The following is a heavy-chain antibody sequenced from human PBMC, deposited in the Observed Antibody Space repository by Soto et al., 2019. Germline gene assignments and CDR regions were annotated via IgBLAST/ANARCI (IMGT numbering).Heavy chain of an antibody. J-gene: IGHJ3*02. Sequence: GGSLRLSCAASGFTFSSYAMSWVRQAPGKGLEWVANIKQDGSEKYYVDSVKGRFTISRDNAKNSLYLQMNSLRAEDTAVYYCARRGLVGATVPAAFDIWGQGTMVTVSS. D-gene: IGHD1-26*01. CDR3: ARRGLVGATVPAAFDI. CDR1: GFTFSSYA. V-gene: IGHV3-7*01. CDR2: IKQDGSEK.